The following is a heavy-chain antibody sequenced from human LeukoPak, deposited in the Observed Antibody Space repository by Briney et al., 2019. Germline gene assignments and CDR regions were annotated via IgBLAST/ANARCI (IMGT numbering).Heavy chain of an antibody. CDR3: AREAQGCSITSCYFDS. D-gene: IGHD2-2*01. Sequence: GGSLRLSCAASGFTVSSNYMSWVRRAPGKGLEWVSTISGSGGNTYYADSVKGRFTISRDNSKNTLFLQMNSLRAEDTAVYYFAREAQGCSITSCYFDSWGQGTLVTVSS. CDR1: GFTVSSNY. V-gene: IGHV3-23*01. CDR2: ISGSGGNT. J-gene: IGHJ4*02.